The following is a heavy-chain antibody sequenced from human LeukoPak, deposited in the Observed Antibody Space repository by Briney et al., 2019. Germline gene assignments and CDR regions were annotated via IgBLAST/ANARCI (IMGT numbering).Heavy chain of an antibody. J-gene: IGHJ4*02. V-gene: IGHV1-2*02. CDR2: INPNSGGT. CDR3: ARMTQLVGPDFDF. D-gene: IGHD6-6*01. Sequence: ASVKVSCKASGYTFTGYYMHWVRQAPGQGLEWMGWINPNSGGTNYAQKFQGRVTMTRDTSISTAYMELSRLRSDDTAVYYCARMTQLVGPDFDFWGQGARVTVSS. CDR1: GYTFTGYY.